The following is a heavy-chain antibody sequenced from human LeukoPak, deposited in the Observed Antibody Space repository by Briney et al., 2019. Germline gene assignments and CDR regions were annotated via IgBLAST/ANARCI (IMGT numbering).Heavy chain of an antibody. J-gene: IGHJ4*02. CDR2: IRSKANSYAT. CDR3: TRLYCSGGSCSLQGSFFDY. V-gene: IGHV3-73*01. Sequence: GGSLRLSCAASGFTFSGSAMHWVRQASGKGLEWVGRIRSKANSYATAYAASVKGRFTISRDDSKNTAYLQMNSLKTEDTAVYYCTRLYCSGGSCSLQGSFFDYWGQGTLVTVSS. CDR1: GFTFSGSA. D-gene: IGHD2-15*01.